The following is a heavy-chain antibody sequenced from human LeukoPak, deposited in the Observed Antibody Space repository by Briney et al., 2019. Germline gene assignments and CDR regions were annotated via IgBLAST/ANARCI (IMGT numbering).Heavy chain of an antibody. J-gene: IGHJ4*02. CDR2: IYYSGST. CDR1: GGSISRYY. V-gene: IGHV4-59*01. Sequence: PSETLSLTCTVAGGSISRYYWSWIRQPPGKGLEWIGYIYYSGSTNYNPSLKSRVTISVDTSKNQFSLKLSSVTATDTAVYYCARAPGSSMYYIDYWGQGTLVTVSS. CDR3: ARAPGSSMYYIDY. D-gene: IGHD3-10*01.